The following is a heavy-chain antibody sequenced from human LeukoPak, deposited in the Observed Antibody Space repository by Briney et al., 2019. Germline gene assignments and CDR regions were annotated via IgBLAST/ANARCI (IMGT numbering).Heavy chain of an antibody. D-gene: IGHD7-27*01. V-gene: IGHV1-3*01. CDR2: INAGNGNT. CDR3: ARQANWGGLAAFDI. J-gene: IGHJ3*02. Sequence: GASVTVSCTASGYTFTSYAMHWVRQAPGQRLEWMGWINAGNGNTKYSQKFQGRVTITRDTSASTAYMELSSLRSEDTAVYYCARQANWGGLAAFDIWGQGTMVTVSS. CDR1: GYTFTSYA.